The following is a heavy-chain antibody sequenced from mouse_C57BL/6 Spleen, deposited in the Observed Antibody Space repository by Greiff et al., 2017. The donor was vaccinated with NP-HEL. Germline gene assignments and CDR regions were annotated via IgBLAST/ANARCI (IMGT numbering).Heavy chain of an antibody. V-gene: IGHV1-39*01. CDR1: GYSFTDYN. CDR3: ARGRFTTVVSYFDY. D-gene: IGHD1-1*01. Sequence: EVQLQQSGPELVKPGASVKISCKASGYSFTDYNMNWVKQSNGKSLEWIGVINPNYGTTSYNQKFKGKATLTVDPSSSTAYMQLNILTSEDSAVYYCARGRFTTVVSYFDYWGQGTTLTVSS. J-gene: IGHJ2*01. CDR2: INPNYGTT.